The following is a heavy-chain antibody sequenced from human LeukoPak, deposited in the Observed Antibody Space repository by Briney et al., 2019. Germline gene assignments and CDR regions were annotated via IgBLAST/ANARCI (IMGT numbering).Heavy chain of an antibody. CDR1: GYTFTSYY. Sequence: ASVTVSCTASGYTFTSYYMHWVRQAPGQGLEWMGIINPSGGSTSYAQKFQGRVTMTRDTSTSTVYMELSSLRSEDTAVYYCARDVLRDCGGDCYSYFDYWGQGTLVTVSS. CDR2: INPSGGST. V-gene: IGHV1-46*01. J-gene: IGHJ4*02. D-gene: IGHD2-21*02. CDR3: ARDVLRDCGGDCYSYFDY.